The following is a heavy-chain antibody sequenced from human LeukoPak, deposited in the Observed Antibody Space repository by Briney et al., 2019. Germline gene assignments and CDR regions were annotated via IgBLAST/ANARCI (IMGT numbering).Heavy chain of an antibody. CDR2: IHPGDSDT. D-gene: IGHD5-18*01. CDR1: GYSFTSYW. Sequence: HGESLKISCKGSGYSFTSYWIGWVRQMPGKGLEWMGIIHPGDSDTRYSPSFQGQVTMSADESITTAYLQWSSLKASDSAMYYCARGGRYRYGSSDYWGQGTLVTVSS. CDR3: ARGGRYRYGSSDY. J-gene: IGHJ4*02. V-gene: IGHV5-51*01.